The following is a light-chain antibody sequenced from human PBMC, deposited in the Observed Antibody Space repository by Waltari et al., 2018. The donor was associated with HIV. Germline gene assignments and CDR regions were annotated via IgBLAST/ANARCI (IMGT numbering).Light chain of an antibody. Sequence: HSALTQPASVSGSPGQSITIPCSGTRSDVGGYNYVSWYQQHPGKAPKRVIYDVGNRPPGVSHRFSGSKSGDTASLTISGLQAEDEADYYCSSFSSSSTLYVFGTGTK. V-gene: IGLV2-14*03. J-gene: IGLJ1*01. CDR1: RSDVGGYNY. CDR2: DVG. CDR3: SSFSSSSTLYV.